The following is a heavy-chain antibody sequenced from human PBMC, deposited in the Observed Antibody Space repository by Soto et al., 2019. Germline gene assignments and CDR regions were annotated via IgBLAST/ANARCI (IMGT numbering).Heavy chain of an antibody. CDR2: ISGSGVST. D-gene: IGHD3-10*01. J-gene: IGHJ6*02. CDR3: AKAPGGAYYYGMDV. Sequence: LRFSFASSGFTFSSYAISWVRQAPGKGLEWVSAISGSGVSTYYADSVKGRFTVSRDNSKNTLYLQMNSLRAEDTAVYYCAKAPGGAYYYGMDVWGQGTTVTVSS. V-gene: IGHV3-23*01. CDR1: GFTFSSYA.